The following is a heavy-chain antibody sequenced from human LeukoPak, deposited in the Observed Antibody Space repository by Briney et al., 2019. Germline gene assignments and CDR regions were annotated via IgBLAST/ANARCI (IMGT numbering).Heavy chain of an antibody. CDR2: IYYSRST. Sequence: SESLSLTCTVSGGSLSSSSYYWGWIRQPPGKGLEWIGSIYYSRSTYYTPSLKSRFTITVHTSKNQFSRKLCSLTAADTAFYYCARRGFYYYYMDVWGKGTTVTVSS. J-gene: IGHJ6*03. V-gene: IGHV4-39*01. CDR1: GGSLSSSSYY. CDR3: ARRGFYYYYMDV.